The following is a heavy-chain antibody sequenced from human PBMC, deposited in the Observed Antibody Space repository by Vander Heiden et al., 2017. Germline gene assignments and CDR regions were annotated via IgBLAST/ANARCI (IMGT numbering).Heavy chain of an antibody. V-gene: IGHV3-53*01. CDR1: GFTVSRNY. CDR3: ARVSESGWDY. D-gene: IGHD6-19*01. CDR2: IYKNGGT. J-gene: IGHJ4*02. Sequence: EVQLVESGGGLIQPGGSLRLSCTASGFTVSRNYINWVRQAPGKGLEWVSIIYKNGGTNYADSVKGRFTISRDNSKNTVYLQMNSLRVEDTAMYYCARVSESGWDYWGQGTLVTVSS.